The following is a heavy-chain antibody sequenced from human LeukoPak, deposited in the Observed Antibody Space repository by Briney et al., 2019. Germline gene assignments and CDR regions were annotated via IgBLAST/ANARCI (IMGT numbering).Heavy chain of an antibody. CDR1: GFTFSHYS. V-gene: IGHV3-49*04. CDR2: IRSKAYGGTT. J-gene: IGHJ4*02. D-gene: IGHD1-26*01. Sequence: GGSLRLSCAASGFTFSHYSMNWVRQAPGKGLEWVGFIRSKAYGGTTEYAASVKGRFTISRDDSKSIAYLQMNSLKTEDTAVYYCTRAPIVGATHWGQGTLVTVSS. CDR3: TRAPIVGATH.